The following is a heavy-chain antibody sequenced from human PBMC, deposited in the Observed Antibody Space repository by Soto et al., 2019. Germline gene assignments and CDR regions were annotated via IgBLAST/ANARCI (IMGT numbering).Heavy chain of an antibody. V-gene: IGHV4-59*01. D-gene: IGHD3-10*01. J-gene: IGHJ4*02. Sequence: PSETLSLTCTVSGDSISTFYWSWIRQPPGKGLEWIGYIYYTGSTNYNPSLKSRVTMSVDTSKKQFSLKLSSVIAADTAVYYCARQRGNDFDYWGQGTLGNGSS. CDR1: GDSISTFY. CDR2: IYYTGST. CDR3: ARQRGNDFDY.